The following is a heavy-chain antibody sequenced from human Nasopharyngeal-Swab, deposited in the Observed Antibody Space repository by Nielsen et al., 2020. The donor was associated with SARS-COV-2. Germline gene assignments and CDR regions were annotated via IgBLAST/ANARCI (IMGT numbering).Heavy chain of an antibody. V-gene: IGHV3-23*01. CDR2: ISGSGGST. Sequence: WIRQPPGKGLEWVSAISGSGGSTYYADSVKGRCTISRDNSKNTLYLQMNSLRAEDTAVYYCAKDRWRSSSWYGNWFDPWGQGTLVTVSS. D-gene: IGHD6-13*01. CDR3: AKDRWRSSSWYGNWFDP. J-gene: IGHJ5*02.